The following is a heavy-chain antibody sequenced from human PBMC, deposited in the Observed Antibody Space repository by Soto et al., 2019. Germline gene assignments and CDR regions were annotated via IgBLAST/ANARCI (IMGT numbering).Heavy chain of an antibody. V-gene: IGHV3-21*01. CDR3: ARRARVGAILLFDD. D-gene: IGHD1-26*01. CDR1: GFTFDDYA. CDR2: ISSSSSYI. Sequence: EVQLVESGGVVVQPGGSLRLSCAASGFTFDDYAMHWVRQAPGKGLEWVSSISSSSSYIYYADSVKGRFTISRDNAKNPQFQRKNRLRAEDTTVYYCARRARVGAILLFDDWGQVTLVAVSS. J-gene: IGHJ4*02.